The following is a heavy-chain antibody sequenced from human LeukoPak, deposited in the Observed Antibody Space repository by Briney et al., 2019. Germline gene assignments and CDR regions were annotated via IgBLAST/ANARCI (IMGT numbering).Heavy chain of an antibody. V-gene: IGHV3-74*01. Sequence: GGSLRLSCAASGFTFSSYWMHWVRQAPGKGLVWVSRINSDGSSTTYADSVKGRFTISRDNAKNTLYLQMNSLRAEDTAVYYCARVPYQYGDHYWGQGTLVTVSS. CDR3: ARVPYQYGDHY. D-gene: IGHD4-17*01. CDR2: INSDGSST. J-gene: IGHJ4*02. CDR1: GFTFSSYW.